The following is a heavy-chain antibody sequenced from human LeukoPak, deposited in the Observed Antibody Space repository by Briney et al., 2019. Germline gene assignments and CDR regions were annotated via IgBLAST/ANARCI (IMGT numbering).Heavy chain of an antibody. CDR1: GFIFSSYS. V-gene: IGHV3-64*01. D-gene: IGHD2-2*02. J-gene: IGHJ4*02. Sequence: PGGSLRLSCAASGFIFSSYSMNWVRQAPGKGLEFVSVISSDGQSTYYASSVKGRFIISRDNSKNTLYLQMGSLRTEDMAMYYCAKTDCSSSSCYTVNYWGQGTLVTVSS. CDR2: ISSDGQST. CDR3: AKTDCSSSSCYTVNY.